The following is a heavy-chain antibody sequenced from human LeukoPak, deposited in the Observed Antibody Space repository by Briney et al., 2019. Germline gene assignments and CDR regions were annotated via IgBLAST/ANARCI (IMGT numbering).Heavy chain of an antibody. D-gene: IGHD6-19*01. CDR2: MHPGDSKS. J-gene: IGHJ4*02. CDR1: EYSFTNYW. Sequence: GESLKISCQGSEYSFTNYWIGWVRQMPGEGLEWMGFMHPGDSKSRYNPSFQGQVTISVDKSSSTAYLQWSSLKDSDTAMYYCARPRGSGPGMAYFDYWGQGTLVTVSS. CDR3: ARPRGSGPGMAYFDY. V-gene: IGHV5-51*01.